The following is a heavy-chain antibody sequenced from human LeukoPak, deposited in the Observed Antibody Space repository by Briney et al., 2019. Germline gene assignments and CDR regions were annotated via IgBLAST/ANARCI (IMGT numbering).Heavy chain of an antibody. D-gene: IGHD3-22*01. CDR1: GXSVSSGRYY. CDR3: AKSYYYDSSGYYPWDGAFDI. J-gene: IGHJ3*02. CDR2: ISGSGGST. Sequence: ETLSLTCTVSGXSVSSGRYYWSWIRQPPGKGLEWVSAISGSGGSTYYADSVKGRFTISRDNSKNTLYLQMNSLRAEDTAVYYCAKSYYYDSSGYYPWDGAFDIWGQGTLVTVSS. V-gene: IGHV3-23*01.